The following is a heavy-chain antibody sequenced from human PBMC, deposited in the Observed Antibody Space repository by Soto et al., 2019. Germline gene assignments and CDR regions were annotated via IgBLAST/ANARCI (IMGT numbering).Heavy chain of an antibody. J-gene: IGHJ4*02. D-gene: IGHD6-19*01. V-gene: IGHV4-39*01. CDR2: IYYSGST. CDR1: GGSISSSSYC. CDR3: ASSGSWKYYFDN. Sequence: QLQLQESGPGLVKPSETLSLTCTVSGGSISSSSYCWGWIRQPPGKGLEWIGGIYYSGSTYYNPSLKSRVTISVDTSKNQISLKLSSVTAADTAVYYCASSGSWKYYFDNWGQGTLVTVSS.